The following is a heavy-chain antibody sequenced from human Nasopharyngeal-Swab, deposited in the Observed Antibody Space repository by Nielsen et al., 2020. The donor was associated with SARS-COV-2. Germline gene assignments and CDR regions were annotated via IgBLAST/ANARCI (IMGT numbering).Heavy chain of an antibody. CDR1: GYTFTSYG. CDR2: ISAYNGNT. V-gene: IGHV1-18*01. J-gene: IGHJ6*03. Sequence: ASVKVSCKASGYTFTSYGISWVRQAPGQGLEWMGWISAYNGNTNYAQKLQGRVTMTTDTSTSTAYMELRSLRSDDTAVYYCARAVSWFGELSHYYYHMDVWGKGTTVTVSS. D-gene: IGHD3-10*01. CDR3: ARAVSWFGELSHYYYHMDV.